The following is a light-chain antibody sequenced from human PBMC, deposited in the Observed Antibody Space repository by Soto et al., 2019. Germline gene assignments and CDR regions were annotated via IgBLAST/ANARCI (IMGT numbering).Light chain of an antibody. V-gene: IGKV3-11*01. J-gene: IGKJ5*01. CDR2: DAS. Sequence: EIVLTQSPATLSLSPGERATLSCRASQSVSSYLAWYQQKPGQAPRLLIYDASNRATGIPARFSGSGSGTDFTLTISSLEPEVFAVYYCQQRSNWPFFGQGTRLEIK. CDR3: QQRSNWPF. CDR1: QSVSSY.